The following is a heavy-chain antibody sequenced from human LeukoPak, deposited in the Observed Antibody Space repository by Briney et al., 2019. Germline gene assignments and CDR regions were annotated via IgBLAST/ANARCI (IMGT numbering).Heavy chain of an antibody. CDR3: ARDLLVGSGWAYDAFDI. D-gene: IGHD6-19*01. CDR1: GYTFTSYG. Sequence: GASVKVSYKASGYTFTSYGISWVRQAPGQGLEWMGWISAYNGNTNYAQKLQGRVTMTTDTSTSTAYMELRSLRSDDTAVYYCARDLLVGSGWAYDAFDIWGQGTMVTVSS. CDR2: ISAYNGNT. V-gene: IGHV1-18*04. J-gene: IGHJ3*02.